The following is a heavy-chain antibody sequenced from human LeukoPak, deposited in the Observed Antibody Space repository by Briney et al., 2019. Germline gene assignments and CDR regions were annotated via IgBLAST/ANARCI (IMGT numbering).Heavy chain of an antibody. CDR3: TSYYYDSSGYYNFDY. V-gene: IGHV4-59*01. CDR1: GGSISSYY. Sequence: SETLSLTCTVSGGSISSYYWSWIRQPPGKGLEWIGYIYYSGSTNYNPSLKSRVTMSVDTSKNQFSLKLSSVTAADTAVYYCTSYYYDSSGYYNFDYWGQGTLVTVSS. CDR2: IYYSGST. D-gene: IGHD3-22*01. J-gene: IGHJ4*02.